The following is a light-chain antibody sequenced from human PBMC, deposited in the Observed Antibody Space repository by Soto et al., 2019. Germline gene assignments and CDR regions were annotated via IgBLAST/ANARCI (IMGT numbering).Light chain of an antibody. CDR3: CSYAGSYTWV. CDR2: DVN. CDR1: STDVGNYNY. V-gene: IGLV2-11*01. J-gene: IGLJ2*01. Sequence: QSALTQPRSVSGSPGQSVTISCTGTSTDVGNYNYVSWYQHHPDKAPQLMIYDVNKRPSGVPHRFSGSKSGNTASLTISGLQADDEAEYYCCSYAGSYTWVFGGGTKLTVL.